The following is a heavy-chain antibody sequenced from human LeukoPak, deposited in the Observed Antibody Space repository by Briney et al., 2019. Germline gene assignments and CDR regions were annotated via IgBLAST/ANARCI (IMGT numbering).Heavy chain of an antibody. V-gene: IGHV3-33*08. D-gene: IGHD2-2*01. CDR1: GFTFGSYG. CDR2: IWYDGSNK. J-gene: IGHJ6*04. Sequence: GRSLRLSCAASGFTFGSYGMHWVRQAPGKGLEWVAVIWYDGSNKYYADSVKGRFTISRDNSKNTLYLQMNSLRAEDTAVYYCARHIVVVPAATSGMDVWGKGTRSPSPQ. CDR3: ARHIVVVPAATSGMDV.